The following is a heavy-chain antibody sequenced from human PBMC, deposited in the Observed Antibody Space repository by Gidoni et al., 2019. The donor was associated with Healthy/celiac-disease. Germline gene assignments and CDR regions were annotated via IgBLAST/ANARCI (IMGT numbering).Heavy chain of an antibody. J-gene: IGHJ3*02. CDR2: IYPGDSDT. Sequence: VPLVQSGAEVKKPGESLTISCKGSGYSFTSYWIGWVRQMPGNGLDWMGIIYPGDSDTRYSPSFQGQVTISADKSIRTAYLQWSSLKASDTAMYYCARPTGWGDPTDAFDIWGQGTMVTVSS. V-gene: IGHV5-51*01. D-gene: IGHD2-21*02. CDR1: GYSFTSYW. CDR3: ARPTGWGDPTDAFDI.